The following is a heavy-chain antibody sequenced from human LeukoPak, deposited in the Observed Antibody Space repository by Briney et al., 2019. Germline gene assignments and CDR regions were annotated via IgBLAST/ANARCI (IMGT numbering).Heavy chain of an antibody. CDR2: ISAYNGNT. J-gene: IGHJ4*02. D-gene: IGHD3-10*01. CDR1: GFTFTSYG. Sequence: GGSLRLSCAASGFTFTSYGISWVRQAPGQGLEWMGWISAYNGNTNYAQKLQGRVTMTTDTSTSTAYMELRSLRSDDTAVYYCAIIWFGEVDYWGQGTLVTVSS. V-gene: IGHV1-18*01. CDR3: AIIWFGEVDY.